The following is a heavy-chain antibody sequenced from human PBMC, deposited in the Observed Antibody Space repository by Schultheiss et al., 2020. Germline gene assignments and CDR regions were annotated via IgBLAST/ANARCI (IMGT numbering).Heavy chain of an antibody. J-gene: IGHJ3*02. D-gene: IGHD5-24*01. CDR3: ARDGLGRDGYKHAFDI. Sequence: GGSLRLSCAVSGFTFGIFGMHWVRQAPGKGLEWVAVISYDGSNKYYADSVKGRFTISRDNSKNTLYLQMNSLRAEDTAVYYCARDGLGRDGYKHAFDIWGKGTMVTVSS. CDR2: ISYDGSNK. V-gene: IGHV3-30*19. CDR1: GFTFGIFG.